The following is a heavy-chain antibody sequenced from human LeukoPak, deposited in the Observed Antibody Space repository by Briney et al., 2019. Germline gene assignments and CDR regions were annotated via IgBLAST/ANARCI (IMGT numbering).Heavy chain of an antibody. CDR3: ARDRSLYYYDSSGLEGFDP. CDR2: ISAYNGNT. D-gene: IGHD3-22*01. CDR1: GYTFTSYG. V-gene: IGHV1-18*01. J-gene: IGHJ5*02. Sequence: ASVKVSFKASGYTFTSYGISWVRQAPGQGLEWMGWISAYNGNTNYAQKLQGRVTMTTDTSTSTAYIELRSLRSDDTAVYYCARDRSLYYYDSSGLEGFDPWGQGTLVTVSS.